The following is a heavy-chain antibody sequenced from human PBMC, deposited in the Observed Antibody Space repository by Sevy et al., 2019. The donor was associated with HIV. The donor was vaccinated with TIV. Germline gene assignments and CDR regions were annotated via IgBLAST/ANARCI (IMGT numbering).Heavy chain of an antibody. V-gene: IGHV3-30-3*01. CDR1: GFTFSSYA. Sequence: GGSLRLSCAASGFTFSSYAMHWVRQAPGKGLEWVAVISYDGSNKYYADSVKGRFTISRDNSKNTLYLQMNSLRAEDTAVYYCARDFGGIVVVTAHSLEWYAFDIWGQGTMVTVSS. CDR2: ISYDGSNK. D-gene: IGHD3-22*01. J-gene: IGHJ3*02. CDR3: ARDFGGIVVVTAHSLEWYAFDI.